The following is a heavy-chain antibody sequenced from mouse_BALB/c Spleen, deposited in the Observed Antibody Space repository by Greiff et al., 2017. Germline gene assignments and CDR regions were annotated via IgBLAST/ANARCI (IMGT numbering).Heavy chain of an antibody. D-gene: IGHD1-2*01. CDR1: GYSITSDYA. Sequence: VQLQQSGPGLVKPSQSLSLTCTVTGYSITSDYAWNWIRQFPGNKLEWMGYISYSGSTSYNPSLKSRISITRDTSKNQFFLQLNSVTTEDTATYYCARLGLRLRGYYFDYWGQGTTLTVSS. CDR2: ISYSGST. V-gene: IGHV3-2*02. J-gene: IGHJ2*01. CDR3: ARLGLRLRGYYFDY.